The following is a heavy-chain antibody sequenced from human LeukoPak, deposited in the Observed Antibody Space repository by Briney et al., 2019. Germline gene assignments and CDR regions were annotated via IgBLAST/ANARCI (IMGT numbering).Heavy chain of an antibody. CDR2: ISSSSSYI. CDR3: ARGGVYSTSAVDY. CDR1: GYSISSGYY. V-gene: IGHV3-21*01. J-gene: IGHJ4*02. D-gene: IGHD6-6*01. Sequence: ETLSLTCTVSGYSISSGYYWGWIRQPPGKGLEWVSSISSSSSYIYYADSVKGRFTISRDNSKNTLYLQMNSLRADDTAVYYCARGGVYSTSAVDYWGQGTLVTVSS.